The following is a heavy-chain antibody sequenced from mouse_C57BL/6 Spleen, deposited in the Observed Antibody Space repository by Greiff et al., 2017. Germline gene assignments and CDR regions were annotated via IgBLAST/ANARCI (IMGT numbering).Heavy chain of an antibody. D-gene: IGHD2-4*01. CDR3: ARSHMITTHYYAMDY. CDR2: INPSNGGT. Sequence: QVQLQQPGTELVKPGASVKLSCKASGYTFTSYWMHWVKQRPGQGLEWIGNINPSNGGTNYNEKFKSKATLTVDKSSSTAYMQLSSLTSEDSAVYYCARSHMITTHYYAMDYWGQGTSVTVSS. V-gene: IGHV1-53*01. CDR1: GYTFTSYW. J-gene: IGHJ4*01.